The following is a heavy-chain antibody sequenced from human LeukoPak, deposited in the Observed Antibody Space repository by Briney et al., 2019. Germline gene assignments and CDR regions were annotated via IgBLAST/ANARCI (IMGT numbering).Heavy chain of an antibody. J-gene: IGHJ6*03. CDR3: ARAGNYYYMDV. Sequence: GGSLRLSCAASGFTFRDYYMRWIRQAPGKGLEWVSYISSSGSTIYYADSVKGGFTVSRDNANYSLSLQMNSLRVEDTAVYYCARAGNYYYMDVWGKGTTVTVSS. CDR1: GFTFRDYY. V-gene: IGHV3-11*04. CDR2: ISSSGSTI.